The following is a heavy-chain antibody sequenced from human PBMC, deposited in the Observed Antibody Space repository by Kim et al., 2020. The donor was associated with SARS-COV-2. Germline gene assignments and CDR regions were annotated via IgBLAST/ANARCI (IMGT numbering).Heavy chain of an antibody. CDR2: IKQDGSEK. J-gene: IGHJ4*02. Sequence: GGSLRLSCAASGFTFSNYWMSWVRQAPGKGLEWVASIKQDGSEKYYVDSVKGRFTISRDIAESSLYLQMNSLRAEDTAMYFCATDPRYCSSTSCYGASDYWGQGTLVTGSS. D-gene: IGHD2-2*01. CDR3: ATDPRYCSSTSCYGASDY. V-gene: IGHV3-7*03. CDR1: GFTFSNYW.